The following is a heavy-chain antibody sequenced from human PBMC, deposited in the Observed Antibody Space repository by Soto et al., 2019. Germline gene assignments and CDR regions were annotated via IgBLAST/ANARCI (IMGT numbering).Heavy chain of an antibody. CDR2: MSFDGSNK. Sequence: LSLTCAVSGDSINTSHWRSWVRQPPGKGLVWLAVMSFDGSNKYYADSVRGRFTISRDNSKNTLYLQRNSLRTEDTAVYYCAKEVLTGRYYYYGMDVWGQGTTVTVSS. V-gene: IGHV3-30*18. J-gene: IGHJ6*02. CDR1: GDSINTSH. CDR3: AKEVLTGRYYYYGMDV. D-gene: IGHD3-9*01.